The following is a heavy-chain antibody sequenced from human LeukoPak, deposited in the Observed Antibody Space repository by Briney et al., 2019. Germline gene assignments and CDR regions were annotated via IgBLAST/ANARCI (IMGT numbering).Heavy chain of an antibody. J-gene: IGHJ4*02. V-gene: IGHV3-23*01. CDR2: ISASGGNS. Sequence: GGSLRLSWEAAGFTFSDSAMSWVRQASGGGLEWVSLISASGGNSYYADSVKGRFTVSRDSSKNTLHLQMNSLRAEDTAVYYCARDIELSCWGQGTLVTVSS. D-gene: IGHD1-26*01. CDR1: GFTFSDSA. CDR3: ARDIELSC.